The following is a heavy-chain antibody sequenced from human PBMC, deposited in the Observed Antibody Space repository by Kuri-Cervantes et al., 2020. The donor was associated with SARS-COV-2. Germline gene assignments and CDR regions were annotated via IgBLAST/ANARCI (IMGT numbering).Heavy chain of an antibody. D-gene: IGHD6-19*01. Sequence: GESLKISCAASGFTFSSYAMSWVRQAPGKGLEWVSAISGSGGSTYYADSVKGRFTISRDNSKNTLYLQMSSLRAEDTAAYYCAKNIAVAARRAEYFQHWGQGTLVTVSS. CDR1: GFTFSSYA. CDR2: ISGSGGST. V-gene: IGHV3-23*01. J-gene: IGHJ1*01. CDR3: AKNIAVAARRAEYFQH.